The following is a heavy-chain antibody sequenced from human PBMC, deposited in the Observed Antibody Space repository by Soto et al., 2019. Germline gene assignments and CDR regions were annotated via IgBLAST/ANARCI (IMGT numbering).Heavy chain of an antibody. V-gene: IGHV4-34*01. D-gene: IGHD3-10*01. CDR3: ARGSEIITMVRGGVYSDAFDI. CDR1: GGSFSGYY. CDR2: INHSGST. J-gene: IGHJ3*02. Sequence: SETLSLTCAVYGGSFSGYYWSWIRQPPGKGLEWIGEINHSGSTNYNPSLKSRVTISVDTSKNQFSLKLSSVTAADTAVYYCARGSEIITMVRGGVYSDAFDIWGQGTMVTVS.